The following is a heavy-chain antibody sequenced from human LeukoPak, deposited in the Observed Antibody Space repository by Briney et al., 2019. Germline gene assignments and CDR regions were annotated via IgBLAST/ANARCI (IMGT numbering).Heavy chain of an antibody. CDR1: GGSFSGYY. D-gene: IGHD3-9*01. Sequence: PSETLSLTCAVYGGSFSGYYWSWIRQPPGKGLEWIGEINHSGSTNYNPSLKSRVTISVDTSKNQFSLKLSSVTAADTAVYYCARDVLRYFDWSQSRYYFDYWGQGTLVTVSS. V-gene: IGHV4-34*01. CDR2: INHSGST. J-gene: IGHJ4*02. CDR3: ARDVLRYFDWSQSRYYFDY.